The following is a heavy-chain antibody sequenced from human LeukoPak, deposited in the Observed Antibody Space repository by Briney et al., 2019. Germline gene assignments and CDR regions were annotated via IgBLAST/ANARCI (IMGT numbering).Heavy chain of an antibody. Sequence: SETLSLTCTVSGASISNSYWSWIRQSPGKGLEWIGYIYTSGGTNYNPSFMSRVTFSADTSRNQFSLNLYSVTAADAPVYYCARHPIEFGCSAGAFDIWAPGAMVTVSS. CDR3: ARHPIEFGCSAGAFDI. CDR2: IYTSGGT. CDR1: GASISNSY. V-gene: IGHV4-4*09. J-gene: IGHJ3*02. D-gene: IGHD3-16*01.